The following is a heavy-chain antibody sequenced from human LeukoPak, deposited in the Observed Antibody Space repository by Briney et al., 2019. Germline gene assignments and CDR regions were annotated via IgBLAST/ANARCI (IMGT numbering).Heavy chain of an antibody. CDR2: IYSGGST. CDR3: AKNNLGRGIFGY. V-gene: IGHV3-53*01. D-gene: IGHD5-24*01. CDR1: GFTVSNNY. J-gene: IGHJ4*02. Sequence: GGSLRVSCAASGFTVSNNYMSWARQAPGKGLEWVAIIYSGGSTYYADSVKGRFTISRDNSKNTLYLQMNSLRAEDTAVYYCAKNNLGRGIFGYWGQGTPVTVSS.